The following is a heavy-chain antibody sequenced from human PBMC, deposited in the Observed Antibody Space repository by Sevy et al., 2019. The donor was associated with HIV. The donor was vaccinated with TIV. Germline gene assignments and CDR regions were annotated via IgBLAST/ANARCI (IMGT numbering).Heavy chain of an antibody. J-gene: IGHJ4*02. CDR3: VRELLTVAGSFDS. V-gene: IGHV4-4*02. D-gene: IGHD6-19*01. CDR1: GDSISSENW. Sequence: SETLSLMCAVSGDSISSENWWSWARQPPGKGLEWIGEIYHNGNTNYNPSLKSRVTMSVDKSKNQVSLRLTSVTAADTAVYYCVRELLTVAGSFDSWGQGSLVTVSS. CDR2: IYHNGNT.